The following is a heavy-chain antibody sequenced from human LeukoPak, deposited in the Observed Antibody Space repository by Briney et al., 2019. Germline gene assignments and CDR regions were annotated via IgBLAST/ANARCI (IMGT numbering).Heavy chain of an antibody. D-gene: IGHD2-2*01. V-gene: IGHV1-2*02. CDR1: GYTFTGYY. CDR3: ARRVSNIVVVPAAMKEYYYYYMDV. J-gene: IGHJ6*03. CDR2: INPNSGGT. Sequence: ASVKVSCKASGYTFTGYYMHWVRQAPGQGLEWMGWINPNSGGTNYAQKFQGRVTMTRDTSISTAYMELSRLRSDDTAVYYCARRVSNIVVVPAAMKEYYYYYMDVWGKGTTVTVSS.